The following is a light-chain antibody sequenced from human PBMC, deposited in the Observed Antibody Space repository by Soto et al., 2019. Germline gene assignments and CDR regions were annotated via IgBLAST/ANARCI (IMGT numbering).Light chain of an antibody. Sequence: EIVLTQSPGTLSLSPGERATLSCRSSQSVSSNYLAWYQQKPGQAPRLLIFGASTRATNIPARFTGSRSGTEFTLTISSLQSEDFAVYYCQQYNTWPRTFGQGTKVDIK. CDR2: GAS. CDR1: QSVSSN. CDR3: QQYNTWPRT. V-gene: IGKV3-15*01. J-gene: IGKJ1*01.